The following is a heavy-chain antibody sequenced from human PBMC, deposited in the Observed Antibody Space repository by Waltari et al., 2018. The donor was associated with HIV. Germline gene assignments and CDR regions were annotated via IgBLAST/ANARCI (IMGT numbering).Heavy chain of an antibody. Sequence: QVQLQQWGAGLLKPSETLSLTCAVYGGSFSGYYWSWIRQPPGKGLEWIGEINHSGSTNYNPSLKSRVTISVDTSKNQFSLKLSSVTAADTAVYYCARVSGSSWERCFDYWGQGTLVTVSS. D-gene: IGHD6-13*01. J-gene: IGHJ4*02. CDR2: INHSGST. V-gene: IGHV4-34*01. CDR1: GGSFSGYY. CDR3: ARVSGSSWERCFDY.